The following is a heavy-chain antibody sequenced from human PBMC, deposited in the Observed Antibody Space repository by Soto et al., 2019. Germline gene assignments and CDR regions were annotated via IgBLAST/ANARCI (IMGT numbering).Heavy chain of an antibody. Sequence: QVQLVQSGAEVKKPGSSVTVSCKASGGTFSSYTISWVRQAPGQGLEWMGRIIPILGIANYAQKFQGRVTITADKSTSTAYMELSSLRSEDTAVYYCARDIVVVVAATEGAFDIWGQGTMVTVSS. D-gene: IGHD2-15*01. CDR3: ARDIVVVVAATEGAFDI. J-gene: IGHJ3*02. CDR2: IIPILGIA. V-gene: IGHV1-69*08. CDR1: GGTFSSYT.